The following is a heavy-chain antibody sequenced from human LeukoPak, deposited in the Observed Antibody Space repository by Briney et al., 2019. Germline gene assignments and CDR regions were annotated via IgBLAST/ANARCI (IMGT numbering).Heavy chain of an antibody. D-gene: IGHD3-22*01. J-gene: IGHJ4*02. CDR2: ISGSGGST. Sequence: PGGSLRLSCAASGFTFSSYAMSWVRQAPGKGLEWVSAISGSGGSTYYADSVKGRFTISRDNSKNTLYLQMNSLRAEDTAVYDCAKTPDYYDSSGYLFDYWGQGTLVTVSS. CDR1: GFTFSSYA. V-gene: IGHV3-23*01. CDR3: AKTPDYYDSSGYLFDY.